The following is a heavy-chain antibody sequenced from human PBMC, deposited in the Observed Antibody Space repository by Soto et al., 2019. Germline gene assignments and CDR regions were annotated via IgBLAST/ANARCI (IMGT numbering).Heavy chain of an antibody. V-gene: IGHV1-8*01. CDR3: ARGRFRRTWFGP. CDR1: GYTFTNYD. CDR2: LNPDSGNT. J-gene: IGHJ5*02. Sequence: QVQLVQSGAEVKKPGASVNVSCKASGYTFTNYDIHWVRQATGQGLEWMGWLNPDSGNTGQSKQFQGRVTMTRDTSISTAYMEMSSLRFEDTAVYYCARGRFRRTWFGPWGQGTLVTVSS. D-gene: IGHD3-16*01.